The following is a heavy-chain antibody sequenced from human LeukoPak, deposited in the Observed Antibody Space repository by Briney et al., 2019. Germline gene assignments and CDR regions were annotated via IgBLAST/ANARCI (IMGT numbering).Heavy chain of an antibody. D-gene: IGHD1-20*01. J-gene: IGHJ4*02. CDR1: GFTFSDYY. CDR3: ARDLTGTTPGDY. V-gene: IGHV3-11*06. Sequence: GGSLRLSCAASGFTFSDYYMSWIRQAPGKRLEWVSYISSSSSYTNYADSVKGRFTISRDNAKNSLYLQMNSLRAEDTAVYYCARDLTGTTPGDYWGQGTLVTVSS. CDR2: ISSSSSYT.